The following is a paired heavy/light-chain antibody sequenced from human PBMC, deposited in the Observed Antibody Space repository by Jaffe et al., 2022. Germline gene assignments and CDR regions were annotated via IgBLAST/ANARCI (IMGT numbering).Heavy chain of an antibody. V-gene: IGHV4-61*02. Sequence: QVQLQESGPGLVKPSQTLSLTCTVSGGSISSGSYYWSWIRQPAGKGLEWIGRIYTSGSTNYNPSLKSRVTISVDTSKNQFSLKLSSVTAADTAVYYCAREGQLGLRYFDWTPDYFDYWGQGTLVTVSS. D-gene: IGHD3-9*01. J-gene: IGHJ4*02. CDR2: IYTSGST. CDR3: AREGQLGLRYFDWTPDYFDY. CDR1: GGSISSGSYY.
Light chain of an antibody. CDR2: EVS. Sequence: QSALTQPPSVSGSPGQSVTISCTGTSSDVGSYNRVSWYQQPPGTAPKLMIYEVSNRPSGVPDRFSGSKSGNTASLTISGLQAEDEADYYCSLYTSSSTYVVFGGGTKLTVL. CDR1: SSDVGSYNR. J-gene: IGLJ2*01. V-gene: IGLV2-18*01. CDR3: SLYTSSSTYVV.